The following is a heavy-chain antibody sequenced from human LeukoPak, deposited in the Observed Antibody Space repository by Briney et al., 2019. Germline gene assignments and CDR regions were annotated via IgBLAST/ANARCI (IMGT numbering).Heavy chain of an antibody. V-gene: IGHV4-59*01. D-gene: IGHD3-10*01. J-gene: IGHJ5*02. CDR3: ARGIDYGSGSYYSFPNWFDP. CDR2: IYYSGST. CDR1: GGSISSYY. Sequence: SETLSLTCTVFGGSISSYYWSWIRQPPGKGLEWIGYIYYSGSTNYNPSLKSRVTISVDTSKNQFSLKLSSVTAADTAVYYCARGIDYGSGSYYSFPNWFDPWGQGTLVTVSS.